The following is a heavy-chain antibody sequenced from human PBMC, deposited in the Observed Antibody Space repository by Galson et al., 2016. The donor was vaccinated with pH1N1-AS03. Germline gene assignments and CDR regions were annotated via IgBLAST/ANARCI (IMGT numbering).Heavy chain of an antibody. V-gene: IGHV3-21*01. Sequence: SLRLSCAASGFPFSGYSMNWVRQAPGKGLEWVSFISTSGSSIYYADSVKGRFTISRDNAKNLLYLQMNSLRDEDTAVYYCARDLSRLGDYGYWGQGTLVTVSS. CDR1: GFPFSGYS. CDR2: ISTSGSSI. J-gene: IGHJ4*02. D-gene: IGHD3-16*01. CDR3: ARDLSRLGDYGY.